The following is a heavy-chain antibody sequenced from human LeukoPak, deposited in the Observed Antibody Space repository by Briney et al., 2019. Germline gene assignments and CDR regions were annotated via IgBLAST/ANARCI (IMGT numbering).Heavy chain of an antibody. D-gene: IGHD3-22*01. Sequence: SETLSLTCTVSGGSIGSYYWSWIRQPPGKGLEWIVYIYYSGSTNYNPSLKSRVTISVDTSRNQFSLKLSSVTAADTAVYYCARQHSSAYYYFDYWGQGTLVTVSS. CDR2: IYYSGST. CDR1: GGSIGSYY. V-gene: IGHV4-59*08. CDR3: ARQHSSAYYYFDY. J-gene: IGHJ4*02.